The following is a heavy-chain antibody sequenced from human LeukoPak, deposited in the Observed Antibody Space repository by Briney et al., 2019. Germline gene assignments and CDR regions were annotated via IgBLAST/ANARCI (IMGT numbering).Heavy chain of an antibody. J-gene: IGHJ6*03. V-gene: IGHV3-7*01. D-gene: IGHD3-10*01. CDR2: IKQDGSEK. CDR3: ARIRFGESYAPKSYYYYYMDV. CDR1: GFTFSSYW. Sequence: GGSLRLSCAASGFTFSSYWMSWVRQAPGKGLEWVANIKQDGSEKYYVDSVKGRFTISRDNAKNPLYLQMNSLRAEDTAVYYCARIRFGESYAPKSYYYYYMDVWGKGTTVTISS.